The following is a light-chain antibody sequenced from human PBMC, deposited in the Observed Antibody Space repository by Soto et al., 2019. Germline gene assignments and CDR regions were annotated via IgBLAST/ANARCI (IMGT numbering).Light chain of an antibody. CDR1: SSDVGGYNY. J-gene: IGLJ2*01. CDR3: SSYAGSNNHVV. V-gene: IGLV2-8*01. CDR2: EVS. Sequence: QSALTQPPSASGSPGQSVTIFCTGTSSDVGGYNYVSWYQQHPGKAPKLMIYEVSKRPSGVPDRFSGSKSGNTASLTVSGLQAEDEADYYCSSYAGSNNHVVFVGGTKLTAL.